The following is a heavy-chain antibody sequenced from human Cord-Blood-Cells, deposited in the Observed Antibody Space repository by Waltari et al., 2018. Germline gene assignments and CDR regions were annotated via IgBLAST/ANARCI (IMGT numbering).Heavy chain of an antibody. CDR3: ATSARELRAFDI. D-gene: IGHD1-26*01. Sequence: QVQLVQSGAEVKKPGASVKVSCKVSGYTLTELSMHWVRQAPGKGLEWMGGFDPEDGETIDAQKVQGRVTMTEDTSTDTAYMELSSLRSEDTAVYYCATSARELRAFDIWGQGTMVTVSS. V-gene: IGHV1-24*01. CDR1: GYTLTELS. CDR2: FDPEDGET. J-gene: IGHJ3*02.